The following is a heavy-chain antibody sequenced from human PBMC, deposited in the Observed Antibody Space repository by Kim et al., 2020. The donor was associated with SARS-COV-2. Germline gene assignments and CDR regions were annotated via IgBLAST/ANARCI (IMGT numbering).Heavy chain of an antibody. CDR2: TRNKANSYTT. Sequence: GGSLRLSCAASGFTFSDHYMDWVRQAPGKGLEWVGRTRNKANSYTTEYAASVKGRFTISRDDSKNSLYLQMNSLKTEDTAVYYCARTMGSFGGVIDDAFDIWGQGTMVTVSS. CDR3: ARTMGSFGGVIDDAFDI. CDR1: GFTFSDHY. V-gene: IGHV3-72*01. J-gene: IGHJ3*02. D-gene: IGHD3-16*02.